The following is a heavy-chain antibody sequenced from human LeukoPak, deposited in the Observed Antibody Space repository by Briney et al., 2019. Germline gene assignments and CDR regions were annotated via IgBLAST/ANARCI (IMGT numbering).Heavy chain of an antibody. Sequence: ASVKVSCKASGYTFTSYGISWVRQAPGQGLEWMGWISAYNGNTNYAQKLQGRVTMTTDTPTSTAYMELRSLRSDDTAVYYCARDSSTAYCGGDCFTGDAFDIWGQGTMVTVSS. CDR2: ISAYNGNT. V-gene: IGHV1-18*01. CDR1: GYTFTSYG. CDR3: ARDSSTAYCGGDCFTGDAFDI. D-gene: IGHD2-21*02. J-gene: IGHJ3*02.